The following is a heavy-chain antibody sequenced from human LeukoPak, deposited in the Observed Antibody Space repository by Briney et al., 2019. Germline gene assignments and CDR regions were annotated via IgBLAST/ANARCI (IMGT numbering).Heavy chain of an antibody. CDR2: IYYSGST. Sequence: SETLSLTCTVSGGSISSYNWSWMRQPPGKGLEWIGYIYYSGSTNYSPSLKSRVTISVDTSKNQFSLKLSSVTAADTAVYYCARHVQRPFLVGAIEYWGQGTLVTVSS. D-gene: IGHD1-26*01. J-gene: IGHJ4*02. V-gene: IGHV4-59*08. CDR1: GGSISSYN. CDR3: ARHVQRPFLVGAIEY.